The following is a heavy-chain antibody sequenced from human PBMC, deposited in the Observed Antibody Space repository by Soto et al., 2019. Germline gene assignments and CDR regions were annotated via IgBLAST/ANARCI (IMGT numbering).Heavy chain of an antibody. Sequence: SETLSLTCAVYGGSFSGYYWSWIRQPPGKGLEWIGEINHSGSTNYNPSLKSRVTISVDTSKNQFSLKLSSVTAADTAVYYCARRVVAALYYYYYCRMDVWGQGTTVTVSS. V-gene: IGHV4-34*01. J-gene: IGHJ6*02. CDR1: GGSFSGYY. D-gene: IGHD2-15*01. CDR2: INHSGST. CDR3: ARRVVAALYYYYYCRMDV.